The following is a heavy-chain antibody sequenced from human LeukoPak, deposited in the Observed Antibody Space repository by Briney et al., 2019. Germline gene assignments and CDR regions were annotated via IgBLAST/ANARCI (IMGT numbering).Heavy chain of an antibody. CDR3: ARGLVATSSEDPFDY. Sequence: SETLSLTCAVYGGSFSGYYWSWIRQPPGKGLEWIGEINHSGSTNYNPSLKSRVTISLDTSKNQFSLKLSSVTAADTAVYYCARGLVATSSEDPFDYWGQGTLVTVSS. D-gene: IGHD5-12*01. V-gene: IGHV4-34*01. CDR1: GGSFSGYY. CDR2: INHSGST. J-gene: IGHJ4*02.